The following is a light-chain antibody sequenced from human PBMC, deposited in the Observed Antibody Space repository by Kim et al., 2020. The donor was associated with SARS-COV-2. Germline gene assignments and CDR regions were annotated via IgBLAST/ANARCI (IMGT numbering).Light chain of an antibody. CDR1: SSDVGSYNR. Sequence: QSALTQPPSVSGSPGQSVTISCTGTSSDVGSYNRVSWYQQPPGTAPKLMIYEVSNRPSGVPDRFSESKSGNTASLTISGLQAEDEADYYGSSYTSSSTFVVFGGGTQLTVL. CDR3: SSYTSSSTFVV. J-gene: IGLJ2*01. V-gene: IGLV2-18*02. CDR2: EVS.